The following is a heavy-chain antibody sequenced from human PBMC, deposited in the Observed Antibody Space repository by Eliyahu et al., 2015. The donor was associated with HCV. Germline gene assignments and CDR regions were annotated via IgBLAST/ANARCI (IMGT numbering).Heavy chain of an antibody. CDR2: ISSSSSYI. D-gene: IGHD1-26*01. CDR1: GFTFSSYS. Sequence: EVQLVESGGGLVKPGGSLRLSXAASGFTFSSYSMNWVRQAPGKGLEWVSCISSSSSYISYADSVKGRFTISRDNAKNSLYLQMNSLRAEDTAVYYCARDQRWEPGNWFDPWGQGTLVTVSS. J-gene: IGHJ5*02. V-gene: IGHV3-21*01. CDR3: ARDQRWEPGNWFDP.